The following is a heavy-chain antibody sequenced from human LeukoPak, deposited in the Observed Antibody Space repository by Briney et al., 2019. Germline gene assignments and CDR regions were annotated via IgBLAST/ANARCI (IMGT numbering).Heavy chain of an antibody. CDR2: IIPIFGTA. V-gene: IGHV1-69*13. CDR3: ARLRLRSIAVGYYGMDV. Sequence: GPSVKLSCNASVRTFSSYAIICVPQPPTQGLEWMREIIPIFGTAKYAQKLQGRVTITADECTSKAYMELSSLRSEDTAVYYCARLRLRSIAVGYYGMDVWGEGTTVSVSS. J-gene: IGHJ6*04. CDR1: VRTFSSYA. D-gene: IGHD6-6*01.